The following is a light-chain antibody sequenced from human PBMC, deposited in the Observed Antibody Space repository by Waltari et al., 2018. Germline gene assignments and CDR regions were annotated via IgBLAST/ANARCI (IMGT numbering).Light chain of an antibody. J-gene: IGLJ2*01. CDR2: EVS. Sequence: QSALTQPPSVSGSPGPSVTISCTGTSSDVGSYNRVSWYQQPPGTAPKLMIYEVSTRPSGVPDRFSGSKSGNTASLTISVLQAEDEADYYCSSYTSSSTLVFGGGTKLTVL. CDR3: SSYTSSSTLV. V-gene: IGLV2-18*02. CDR1: SSDVGSYNR.